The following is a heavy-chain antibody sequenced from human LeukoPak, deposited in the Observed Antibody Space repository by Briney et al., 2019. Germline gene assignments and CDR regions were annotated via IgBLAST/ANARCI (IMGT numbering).Heavy chain of an antibody. V-gene: IGHV4-59*01. CDR1: GDSISSYY. D-gene: IGHD3-10*01. Sequence: SETLSLTCTVSGDSISSYYWSWIRQPPEKGLEWIAYISYSGSTNYNPSLKSRVPISVDTSKTQFSLKMNSVTAADTAVYYCARLQRITMAGPDYWYFDLWGRGTLVTVSS. CDR3: ARLQRITMAGPDYWYFDL. J-gene: IGHJ2*01. CDR2: ISYSGST.